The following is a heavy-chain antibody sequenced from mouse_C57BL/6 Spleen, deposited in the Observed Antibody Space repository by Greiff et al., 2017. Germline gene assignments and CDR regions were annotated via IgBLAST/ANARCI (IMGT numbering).Heavy chain of an antibody. V-gene: IGHV1-18*01. CDR1: GYTFTDYN. CDR2: INPNNGGT. J-gene: IGHJ3*01. CDR3: ARSLLLRFWFAY. Sequence: VQLQQSGPELVKPGASVKIPCKASGYTFTDYNMDWVKQSHGKSLEWIGDINPNNGGTIYNQKFKGKATLTVDKSSSTAYMELRSLTSEDTAVYYCARSLLLRFWFAYWGQGTLVTVSA. D-gene: IGHD1-1*01.